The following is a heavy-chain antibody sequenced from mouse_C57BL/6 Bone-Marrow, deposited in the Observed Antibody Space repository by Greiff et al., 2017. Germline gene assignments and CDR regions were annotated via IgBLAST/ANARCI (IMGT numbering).Heavy chain of an antibody. D-gene: IGHD2-2*01. CDR3: ARSGVYGYDEGVDY. V-gene: IGHV1-50*01. J-gene: IGHJ2*01. Sequence: QVQLQQPGAELVKPGASVKLSCKASGYTFTSYWMQWVKQRPGQGLEWIGEIDPSDSDTNYNQKFKGKATLTVDTSSSTAYMQHSSLTSEDSAVYYCARSGVYGYDEGVDYWGQGTTLTVSS. CDR2: IDPSDSDT. CDR1: GYTFTSYW.